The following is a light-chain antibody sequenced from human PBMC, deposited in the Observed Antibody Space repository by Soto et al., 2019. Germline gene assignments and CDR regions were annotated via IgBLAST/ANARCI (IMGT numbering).Light chain of an antibody. V-gene: IGKV1-9*01. Sequence: DIQLTQSPSFLSASVGDRVTITCRASQGINDYLAWYQKKPGKAPKLLIYAASTLQSEVPSRFSGSASGTEVTLTLSSLQPEDFATYYCQQFNTYPLSFGGGTKVEVK. J-gene: IGKJ4*01. CDR1: QGINDY. CDR2: AAS. CDR3: QQFNTYPLS.